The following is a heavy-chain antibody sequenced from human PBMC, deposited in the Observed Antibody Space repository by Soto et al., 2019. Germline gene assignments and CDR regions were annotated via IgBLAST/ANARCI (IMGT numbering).Heavy chain of an antibody. CDR3: ARVWSSGLDAFDI. V-gene: IGHV4-31*03. D-gene: IGHD3-22*01. Sequence: SETLSLTCTVSGGSISSGGYYLSWIRQHPGKGLEWIGYIYYSASTYYNASLKSRVTISVYKSKNQFSLKLSSVTAADTAVYYCARVWSSGLDAFDIWCQGTMVTVSS. J-gene: IGHJ3*02. CDR1: GGSISSGGYY. CDR2: IYYSAST.